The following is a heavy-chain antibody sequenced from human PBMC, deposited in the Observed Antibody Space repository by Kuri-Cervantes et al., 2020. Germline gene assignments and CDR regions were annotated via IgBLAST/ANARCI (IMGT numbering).Heavy chain of an antibody. CDR1: GFTVSSNY. J-gene: IGHJ4*02. D-gene: IGHD3-10*01. V-gene: IGHV3-53*01. CDR3: ARGMGRYGSGSYVFDY. CDR2: IYSCGST. Sequence: GGSLRLSCAASGFTVSSNYMSWVRQAPGKGLEWVSVIYSCGSTYYADSVKGRFTISRDNAKNSLYLQMNSLRAEDTAVYYCARGMGRYGSGSYVFDYWGQGTLVTVSS.